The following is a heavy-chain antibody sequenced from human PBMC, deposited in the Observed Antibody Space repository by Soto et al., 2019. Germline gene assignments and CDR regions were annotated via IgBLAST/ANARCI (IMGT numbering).Heavy chain of an antibody. CDR2: IYYSGST. J-gene: IGHJ6*02. V-gene: IGHV4-59*01. D-gene: IGHD3-3*01. Sequence: SETLSLTCTVSGGSISSYYWSWIRQPPGKGLEWIGYIYYSGSTNYNPSLKSRVTISVDTSKNQFSLKLSSVTAADTAVYYCARGTYDFWSGHYMVGNYYYGMDVWGQGTTVTVSS. CDR1: GGSISSYY. CDR3: ARGTYDFWSGHYMVGNYYYGMDV.